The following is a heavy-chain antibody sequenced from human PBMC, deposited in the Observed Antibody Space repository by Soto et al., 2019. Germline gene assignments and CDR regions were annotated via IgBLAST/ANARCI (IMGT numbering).Heavy chain of an antibody. CDR2: IPPIFGTA. CDR3: ASNDEILTGSYYCGIDV. J-gene: IGHJ6*02. D-gene: IGHD3-9*01. CDR1: GGTFSRHG. V-gene: IGHV1-69*12. Sequence: QVQLVQSGAEVKKPGSSVKVSCKASGGTFSRHGISWVRQAPGQGLEWLGGIPPIFGTANYPQKFQGRVTITADESTSTAYMELSSLRSEETAVYYCASNDEILTGSYYCGIDVWGQGTTVTVSS.